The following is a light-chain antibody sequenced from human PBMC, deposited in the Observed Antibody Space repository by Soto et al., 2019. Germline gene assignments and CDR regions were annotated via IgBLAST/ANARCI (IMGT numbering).Light chain of an antibody. J-gene: IGKJ1*01. CDR2: WAS. Sequence: DIVMTQSPDSLAVSLGERATINCKSSQSVLYSSNNKNYLAWYQQKPGQPPKALIYWASTRESGVPDRFSGSGSGTDFTLTISSLQAEDVAVYYCQQYYTTPWTFGQGKKVEIK. V-gene: IGKV4-1*01. CDR3: QQYYTTPWT. CDR1: QSVLYSSNNKNY.